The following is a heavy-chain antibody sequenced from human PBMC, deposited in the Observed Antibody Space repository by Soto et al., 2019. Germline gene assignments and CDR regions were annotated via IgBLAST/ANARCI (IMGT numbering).Heavy chain of an antibody. D-gene: IGHD6-25*01. J-gene: IGHJ4*02. Sequence: EVQLLESGGGLVQPGGSLRLSGAVSGFTISSYAMSWVRQAPGKGLEWVSGIIDSGGSTNYADSVRGRFTISKDNYKNTLYLQMSSLRAEDTAVYYCGRSLSFDVTDGYDHWGQGTQVTVSS. V-gene: IGHV3-23*01. CDR3: GRSLSFDVTDGYDH. CDR2: IIDSGGST. CDR1: GFTISSYA.